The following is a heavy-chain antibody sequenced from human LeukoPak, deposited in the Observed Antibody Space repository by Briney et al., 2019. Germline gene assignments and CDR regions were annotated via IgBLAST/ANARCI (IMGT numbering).Heavy chain of an antibody. CDR3: AKDRAAYDILTGYDAFDI. V-gene: IGHV3-23*01. J-gene: IGHJ3*02. CDR2: ISGSGGST. D-gene: IGHD3-9*01. CDR1: GFTFSSYA. Sequence: GGSLRLSCAASGFTFSSYAMSWVRQAPGNGLEWVSAISGSGGSTYYADSVKGRFTISRDNSKNTLYLQMNSLRAEDTAVYYCAKDRAAYDILTGYDAFDIWGQGTMVTVSS.